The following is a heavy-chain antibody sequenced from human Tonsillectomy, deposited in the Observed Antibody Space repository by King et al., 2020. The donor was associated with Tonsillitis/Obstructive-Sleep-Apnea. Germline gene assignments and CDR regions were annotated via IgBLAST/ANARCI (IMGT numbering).Heavy chain of an antibody. J-gene: IGHJ4*02. D-gene: IGHD3-16*01. V-gene: IGHV2-5*02. CDR2: IYWDDDK. CDR3: AHRPMITFGEYFDY. Sequence: TLKESGPTLVKPTQTLTLTCTFSGFSLRTSGVGVGWIRQPPGKALERLALIYWDDDKRYSPSLKSRLTITKDTSKTQVVLTMTNMDPVDTATYYCAHRPMITFGEYFDYWGQGTLFTVSA. CDR1: GFSLRTSGVG.